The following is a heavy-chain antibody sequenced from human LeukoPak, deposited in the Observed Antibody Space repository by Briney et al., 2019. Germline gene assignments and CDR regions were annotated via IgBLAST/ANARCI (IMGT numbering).Heavy chain of an antibody. V-gene: IGHV4-4*09. CDR2: IHSSGGS. D-gene: IGHD1-26*01. CDR3: ARLGSYPDF. J-gene: IGHJ4*02. Sequence: PSETLSLTCTVSGASISNYYWSWIRQTPEKGLEWMGHIHSSGGSSYYPSLTSRLTLSIDTSRNQLSLKLPSVPAADTAVYFCARLGSYPDFWGQGALVTASS. CDR1: GASISNYY.